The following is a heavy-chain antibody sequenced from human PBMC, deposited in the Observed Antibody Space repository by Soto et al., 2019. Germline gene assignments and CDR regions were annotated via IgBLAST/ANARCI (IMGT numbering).Heavy chain of an antibody. CDR1: GFTFSSYG. CDR2: ISYDGSNK. D-gene: IGHD3-22*01. CDR3: AKVLSPYYYDSSGYYAVGLDY. V-gene: IGHV3-30*18. Sequence: QVQLVESGGGVVQPGRSLRLSCAASGFTFSSYGMHWVRQAPGKGLEWVAVISYDGSNKYYADSVKGRFTISRDNSKNTLYLQMKSLRAEDTAVYYCAKVLSPYYYDSSGYYAVGLDYWGQGTLVTVSS. J-gene: IGHJ4*02.